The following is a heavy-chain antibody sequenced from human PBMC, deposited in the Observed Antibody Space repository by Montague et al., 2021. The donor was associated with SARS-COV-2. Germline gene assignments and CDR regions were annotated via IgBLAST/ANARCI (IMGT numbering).Heavy chain of an antibody. D-gene: IGHD3-22*01. CDR1: GFSFRNNW. CDR2: TQQNGIEK. CDR3: ARGDKDASGYYPYFFDF. V-gene: IGHV3-7*01. Sequence: YRSLSWAASGFSFRNNWMSWVRQAPGKGLEWEAYTQQNGIEKYYVDSVKGRFTISRDNARNSLYLQMTGLRAEDTALYYCARGDKDASGYYPYFFDFWGQGTLVTVSS. J-gene: IGHJ4*02.